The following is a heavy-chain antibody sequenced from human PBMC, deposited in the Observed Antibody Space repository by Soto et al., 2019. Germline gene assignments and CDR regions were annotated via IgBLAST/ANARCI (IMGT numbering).Heavy chain of an antibody. D-gene: IGHD3-16*02. J-gene: IGHJ5*02. CDR1: GYTFTSYG. V-gene: IGHV1-18*01. CDR3: ARDPLGDGEGWFDP. Sequence: GASVKVSCKASGYTFTSYGISWVRQAPGQGLEWMGWISAYNGNTNYAQKLQGRVTMTTDTSTSTAYMELRSLRSDDTAVYYCARDPLGDGEGWFDPWGQGTLVTVSS. CDR2: ISAYNGNT.